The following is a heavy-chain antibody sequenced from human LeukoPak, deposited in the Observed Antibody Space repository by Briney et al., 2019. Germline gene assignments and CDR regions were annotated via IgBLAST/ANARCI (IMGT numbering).Heavy chain of an antibody. CDR3: ARQHDSYYYYYIDV. J-gene: IGHJ6*03. CDR1: GYSISNGYY. CDR2: LYHSDSA. Sequence: SETLSLTCALSGYSISNGYYWGWVRQPPGRGLDGIGSLYHSDSAYYNTSLRSRVSMSVDTSKNQFSLTLSFVTAADTAVYYCARQHDSYYYYYIDVWGSGTTVTVSS. V-gene: IGHV4-38-2*01.